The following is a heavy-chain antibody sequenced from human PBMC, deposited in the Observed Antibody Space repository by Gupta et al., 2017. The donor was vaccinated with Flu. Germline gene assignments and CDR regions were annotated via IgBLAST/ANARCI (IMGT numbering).Heavy chain of an antibody. Sequence: EEQLFQSGAPVTTSGASLKISCPASGYDFLSLWVRWVRQFPGKGLEWVAMIYAGDADARYSPSCQGQGSVSVDTATSTAYLQWSSLKPSDTAMYFCARMLKVGSVTDYSADDSCDIWGQGKRGTVSS. J-gene: IGHJ3*02. V-gene: IGHV5-51*01. CDR1: GYDFLSLW. CDR2: IYAGDADA. D-gene: IGHD3-9*01. CDR3: ARMLKVGSVTDYSADDSCDI.